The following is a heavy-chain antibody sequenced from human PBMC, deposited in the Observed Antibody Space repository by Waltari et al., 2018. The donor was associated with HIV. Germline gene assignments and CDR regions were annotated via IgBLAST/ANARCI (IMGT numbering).Heavy chain of an antibody. CDR1: GYKFETYA. V-gene: IGHV7-4-1*02. CDR3: ARGRSSRWFRPWGGFDT. D-gene: IGHD3-9*01. CDR2: INTVSGQA. J-gene: IGHJ1*01. Sequence: QVRLIQSQSEVKKPGASLRISCQASGYKFETYAMNWPRQGPGQGLEWLGWINTVSGQATVLQSFFGRVDISLNNSLLTTFLEIKDLRLEDAATYYCARGRSSRWFRPWGGFDTWGQGT.